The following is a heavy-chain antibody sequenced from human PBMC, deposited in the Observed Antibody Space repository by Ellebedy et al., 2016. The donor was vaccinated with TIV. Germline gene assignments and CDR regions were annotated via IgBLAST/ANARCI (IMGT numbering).Heavy chain of an antibody. CDR1: GFTFSNYW. D-gene: IGHD2-8*01. CDR2: IKQDGSEK. V-gene: IGHV3-7*03. CDR3: ARSRGVSY. Sequence: GESLKISCAASGFTFSNYWMTWVRQAPGKGPECVANIKQDGSEKYYVDSVKGRFTISRDNAQNSLYLQMNSLRAEDTAVYFCARSRGVSYWGQGTLVTVSS. J-gene: IGHJ4*02.